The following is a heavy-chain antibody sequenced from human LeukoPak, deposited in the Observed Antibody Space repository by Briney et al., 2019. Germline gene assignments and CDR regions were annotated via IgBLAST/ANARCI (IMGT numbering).Heavy chain of an antibody. Sequence: SETLSLTCDVSGGSFSEYNYCWFRQSPGKGLEWIGEINHSGSTNYNPSLKSRVTISVDTSKNQFSLKLNSVIAADTAVYYYARCRSTSWDAGDWPAPWGQGTLVTVSS. D-gene: IGHD2-2*01. CDR1: GGSFSEYN. J-gene: IGHJ5*02. V-gene: IGHV4-34*01. CDR2: INHSGST. CDR3: ARCRSTSWDAGDWPAP.